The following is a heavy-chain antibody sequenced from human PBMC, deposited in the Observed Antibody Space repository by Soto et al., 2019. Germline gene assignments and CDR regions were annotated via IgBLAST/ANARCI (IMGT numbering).Heavy chain of an antibody. J-gene: IGHJ5*02. V-gene: IGHV5-51*01. Sequence: GESLKISCKGSGYSFTSYWIGWVRQMPGKGLEWMGIIYPGDSGTRYSPSFQGQVTISADKSISTAYLQWSSLKASDTAMYYCARSKGEIHDYGEVGWFDPWGQGTLVTVSS. CDR2: IYPGDSGT. D-gene: IGHD4-17*01. CDR3: ARSKGEIHDYGEVGWFDP. CDR1: GYSFTSYW.